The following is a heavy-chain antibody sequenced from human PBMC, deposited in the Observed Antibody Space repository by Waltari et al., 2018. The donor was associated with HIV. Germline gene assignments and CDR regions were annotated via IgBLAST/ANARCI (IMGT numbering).Heavy chain of an antibody. D-gene: IGHD3-3*01. CDR1: GFTFSSYW. CDR2: IKQDGSEK. Sequence: EVQLVESGGGLVQPGGSLRLSCAASGFTFSSYWMGWVRQAPGKGLEWVANIKQDGSEKYYVDSVKGRFTISRDNAKNSLYLQMNSLRAEDTAVYYCARDLRFLEWLLDYWGQGTLVTVSS. CDR3: ARDLRFLEWLLDY. J-gene: IGHJ4*02. V-gene: IGHV3-7*01.